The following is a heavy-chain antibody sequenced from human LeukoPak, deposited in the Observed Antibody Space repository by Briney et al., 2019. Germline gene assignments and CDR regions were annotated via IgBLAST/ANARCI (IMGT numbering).Heavy chain of an antibody. J-gene: IGHJ3*02. CDR3: ARADDSSGYYYDAFDI. CDR2: IIPIFGTA. V-gene: IGHV1-69*06. Sequence: ASVKVSCTASGGTFSSYAISWVRQAPGQGLEWMGGIIPIFGTANYAQKFQGRVTITADKSTSTAYMELSSLRSGDTAVYYCARADDSSGYYYDAFDIWGQGTMVTVSS. D-gene: IGHD3-22*01. CDR1: GGTFSSYA.